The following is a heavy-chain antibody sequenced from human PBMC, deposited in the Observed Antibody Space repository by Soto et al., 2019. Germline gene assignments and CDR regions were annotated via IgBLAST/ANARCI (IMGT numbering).Heavy chain of an antibody. V-gene: IGHV4-59*01. CDR2: IYYSGST. Sequence: SETLSLTCNVSGGSISSYYWSWIRQPPGKGLEWIGYIYYSGSTNYNPSLKSRVTISVDTSKNQFSLKLSSVTAAGTAVYYCARGVAVAGTCDYWGQGTLVTVSS. CDR1: GGSISSYY. CDR3: ARGVAVAGTCDY. D-gene: IGHD6-19*01. J-gene: IGHJ4*02.